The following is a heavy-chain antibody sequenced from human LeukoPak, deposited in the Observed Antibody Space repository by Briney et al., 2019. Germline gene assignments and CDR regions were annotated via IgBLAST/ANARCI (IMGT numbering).Heavy chain of an antibody. CDR3: ARHIVGDTLRYDY. CDR1: GGSFSGYY. D-gene: IGHD1-26*01. J-gene: IGHJ4*02. CDR2: INHSGIT. V-gene: IGHV4-34*01. Sequence: PSETLSLTCAVYGGSFSGYYWSWIRQPPEKGLEWIGEINHSGITNYNPSLKSRVTISVDTSKNQFSLKLSSVTAADTAVYYCARHIVGDTLRYDYWGQGTLVTVSS.